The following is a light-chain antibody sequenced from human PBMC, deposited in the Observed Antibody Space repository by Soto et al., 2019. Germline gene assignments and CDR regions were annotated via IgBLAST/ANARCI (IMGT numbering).Light chain of an antibody. Sequence: QSALTQPPSASGSPGQAVAISCTGTSSDVGGYNYVSWYQQHPGKAPKLVIYEVTKWPSGVPDRFSGSKSGNTASLTVSGLQADDEADYYCCSYGGSNNWVFGGGTKVTVL. J-gene: IGLJ3*02. CDR2: EVT. CDR1: SSDVGGYNY. CDR3: CSYGGSNNWV. V-gene: IGLV2-8*01.